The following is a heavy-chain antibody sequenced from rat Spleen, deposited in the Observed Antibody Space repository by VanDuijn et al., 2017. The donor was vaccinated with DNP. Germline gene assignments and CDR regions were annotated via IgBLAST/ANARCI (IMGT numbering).Heavy chain of an antibody. V-gene: IGHV5-20*01. D-gene: IGHD5-1*01. CDR3: TTGSFDY. Sequence: EVQLVESGGGLVQPGRSLKLSCAASGFSFSDYSMAWVRQAPTKGLEWVATIINSGGATYYRDSVKGRFTISRENAKSTLYLQMNSLRSEDAATYYCTTGSFDYWGQGVMVTVSS. CDR2: IINSGGAT. J-gene: IGHJ2*01. CDR1: GFSFSDYS.